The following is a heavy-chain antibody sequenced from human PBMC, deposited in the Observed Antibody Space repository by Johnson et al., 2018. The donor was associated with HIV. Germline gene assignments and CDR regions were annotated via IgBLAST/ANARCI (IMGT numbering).Heavy chain of an antibody. V-gene: IGHV3-7*01. Sequence: EVQLVESGGGVVQPGRSLRLSCAASGFTFSSYGMHLVRQAPGKGLEWVANIKQDGSERYYVDSMKGRFTISRDNAKNSLYLQMNSLRAEDTAVYYCARGIAAAPLWAFDIRGQGTMVTVSS. CDR3: ARGIAAAPLWAFDI. J-gene: IGHJ3*02. D-gene: IGHD6-13*01. CDR1: GFTFSSYG. CDR2: IKQDGSER.